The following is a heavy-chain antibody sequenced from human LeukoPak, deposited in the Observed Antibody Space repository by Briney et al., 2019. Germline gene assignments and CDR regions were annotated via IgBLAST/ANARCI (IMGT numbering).Heavy chain of an antibody. V-gene: IGHV3-66*01. CDR1: GFTVSSNY. J-gene: IGHJ4*02. Sequence: GGSLRLSCAASGFTVSSNYMNWVRQAPGKGLEWVSVIYSGGSTYYADSVKGRFTISRDNSKNALYLQMNSLRAEDTAVYYCARGSIVATINDYWGQGTLVTVSS. CDR3: ARGSIVATINDY. D-gene: IGHD5-12*01. CDR2: IYSGGST.